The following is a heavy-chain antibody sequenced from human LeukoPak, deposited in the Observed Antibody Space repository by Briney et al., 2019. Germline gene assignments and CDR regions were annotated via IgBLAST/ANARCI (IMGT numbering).Heavy chain of an antibody. V-gene: IGHV4-59*08. J-gene: IGHJ4*02. CDR3: ARRYNWNNVDYFDY. D-gene: IGHD1-20*01. Sequence: SETLSLTCTVSGGSISSYYWSWIRQPPGKGLEWIGYIYYSGSTNYNPSLKSRVTISVDTSKNQFSLKLSSVTAADTAVYYCARRYNWNNVDYFDYWGQGTLVTVSS. CDR1: GGSISSYY. CDR2: IYYSGST.